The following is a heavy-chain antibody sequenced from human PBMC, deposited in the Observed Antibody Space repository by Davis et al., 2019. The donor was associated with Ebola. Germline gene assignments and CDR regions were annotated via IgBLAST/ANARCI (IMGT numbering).Heavy chain of an antibody. V-gene: IGHV1-18*01. D-gene: IGHD3-22*01. Sequence: ALVKVSCKASGYTFTSYGISWVRQAPGQGLEWMGWISAHNGNTNYAQKLQGRVTMTTDTSTSTAYMELRSLRSDDTAVYYCARAITMIVVGNWFDPWGQGTLVTVSS. CDR3: ARAITMIVVGNWFDP. CDR1: GYTFTSYG. CDR2: ISAHNGNT. J-gene: IGHJ5*02.